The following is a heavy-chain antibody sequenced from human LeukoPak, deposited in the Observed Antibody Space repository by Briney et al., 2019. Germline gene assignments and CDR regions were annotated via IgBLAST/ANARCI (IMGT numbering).Heavy chain of an antibody. Sequence: GESLKIFRKGSGYSFTTYWIGWVRQMPGKGLEWMGIIHPGDSDTRYSPSFQGQVTISVDKSIRTAYMQWSSLKASDTAMYYCARRLRYFDPFDYWGQGTLVTVSS. CDR1: GYSFTTYW. J-gene: IGHJ4*02. D-gene: IGHD3-9*01. CDR3: ARRLRYFDPFDY. V-gene: IGHV5-51*01. CDR2: IHPGDSDT.